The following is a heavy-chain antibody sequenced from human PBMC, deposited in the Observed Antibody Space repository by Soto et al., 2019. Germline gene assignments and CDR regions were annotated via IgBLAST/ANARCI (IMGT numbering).Heavy chain of an antibody. CDR3: ATVFCSGGSCYSWFDP. CDR1: GYTLTELS. J-gene: IGHJ5*02. D-gene: IGHD2-15*01. CDR2: FDPEDGET. Sequence: ASVKVSCKVSGYTLTELSMHRVRQAPGKGLEWMGGFDPEDGETIYAQKFQGRVTMTEDTSTDTAYMELSSLRSEDTAVYYCATVFCSGGSCYSWFDPWGQGTLVTAPQ. V-gene: IGHV1-24*01.